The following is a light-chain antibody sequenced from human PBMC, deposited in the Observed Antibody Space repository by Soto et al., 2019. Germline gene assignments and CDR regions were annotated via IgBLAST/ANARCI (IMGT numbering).Light chain of an antibody. V-gene: IGKV3D-20*01. CDR1: QSVSNTY. Sequence: EIVLTQSPATLSLSPGERATLSCGASQSVSNTYLAWYQHKPGLAPRLLVYHASSRATGIPDRFSGSGSGTDFTLTISRLEPEDFAVYYCQHYGSSLAFGRGTK. CDR3: QHYGSSLA. CDR2: HAS. J-gene: IGKJ4*01.